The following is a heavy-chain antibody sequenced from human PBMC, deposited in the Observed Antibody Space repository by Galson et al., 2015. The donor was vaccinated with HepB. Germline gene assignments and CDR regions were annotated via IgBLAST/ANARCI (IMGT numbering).Heavy chain of an antibody. D-gene: IGHD2-8*02. J-gene: IGHJ4*02. CDR3: ARRYCTGGVCYRSATTLFDY. V-gene: IGHV2-5*02. CDR2: IYWDGNE. CDR1: GFSLSSSGVG. Sequence: PALVKPTQTLTLTCTFSGFSLSSSGVGVGWIRQPPGKALEWLALIYWDGNERYSSSLKTRLTITKDTSKNQVFLTMTNMDPVDTATYYCARRYCTGGVCYRSATTLFDYWGQGTLVTVSS.